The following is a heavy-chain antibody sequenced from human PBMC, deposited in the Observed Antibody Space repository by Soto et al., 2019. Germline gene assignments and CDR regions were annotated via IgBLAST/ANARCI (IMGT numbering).Heavy chain of an antibody. CDR1: EFTFSQHW. J-gene: IGHJ4*02. V-gene: IGHV3-7*01. Sequence: EVHLVESGGGLVQPGGSLRLSCAAAEFTFSQHWMSWFRQALGQGLEWVADIKPDGSEKYYVDSVKGRFTISRDNAKNSVYLQMNSLRAEDTAVYYCARGNYGRDYWGQGSLVTVFS. CDR3: ARGNYGRDY. D-gene: IGHD4-17*01. CDR2: IKPDGSEK.